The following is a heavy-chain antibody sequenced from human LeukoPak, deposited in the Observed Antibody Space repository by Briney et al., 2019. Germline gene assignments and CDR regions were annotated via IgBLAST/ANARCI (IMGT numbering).Heavy chain of an antibody. J-gene: IGHJ4*02. D-gene: IGHD4-17*01. CDR1: GFTFTNYA. V-gene: IGHV3-23*01. CDR3: AKADSGDYAFDS. CDR2: ITSSGGNS. Sequence: PGGSLRLSCAASGFTFTNYAMSWVRQGPGEGLEWVSAITSSGGNSYYADSVKGRFTISKDSSKNTLYLQMNSLRAEDTAVYYCAKADSGDYAFDSWGQGTLVAVSS.